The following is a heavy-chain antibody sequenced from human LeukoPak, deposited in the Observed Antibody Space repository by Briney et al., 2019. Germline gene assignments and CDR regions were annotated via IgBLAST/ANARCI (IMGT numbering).Heavy chain of an antibody. D-gene: IGHD3-10*01. CDR2: ISYDGSNK. CDR3: ARSNYYAVYYYYGMDV. Sequence: GGSLRLSCAASGFTFSSYTMSWVRQAPGKGLEWVAVISYDGSNKYYADSVKGRFTISRDNSKNTLYLQMNSLRAEDTAVYYCARSNYYAVYYYYGMDVWGQGTTVTVSS. CDR1: GFTFSSYT. J-gene: IGHJ6*02. V-gene: IGHV3-30*04.